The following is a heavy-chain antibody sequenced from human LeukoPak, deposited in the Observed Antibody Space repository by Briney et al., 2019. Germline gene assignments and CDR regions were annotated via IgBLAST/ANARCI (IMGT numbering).Heavy chain of an antibody. J-gene: IGHJ3*02. CDR2: IYHSGST. D-gene: IGHD2-15*01. CDR1: GGSISSGGYY. CDR3: ARDLIPDQDIVHAFDI. Sequence: SQTLSLTCTVSGGSISSGGYYWSWIRQPPGKGLEWIGYIYHSGSTYYNPSLKSRVTISVDRSKNQFSLKLSSVTAADTAVYYCARDLIPDQDIVHAFDIWGQGTMVTVSS. V-gene: IGHV4-30-2*01.